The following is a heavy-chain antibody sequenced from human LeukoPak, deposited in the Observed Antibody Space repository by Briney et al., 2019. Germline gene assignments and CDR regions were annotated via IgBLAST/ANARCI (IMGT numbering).Heavy chain of an antibody. J-gene: IGHJ4*02. D-gene: IGHD4-11*01. CDR3: ARDGPTVTNDY. Sequence: GGSLRLSCAASGFTFSSYGMHWVRQAPGKGLEWVAVISYDGSNKYYADSVKGRFTISRDNSKNTLYLQMNSLRAEDTAVYYCARDGPTVTNDYWGQGTLVTVSS. CDR1: GFTFSSYG. CDR2: ISYDGSNK. V-gene: IGHV3-30*03.